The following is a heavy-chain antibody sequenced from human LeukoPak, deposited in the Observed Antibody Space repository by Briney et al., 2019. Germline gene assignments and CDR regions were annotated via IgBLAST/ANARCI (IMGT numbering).Heavy chain of an antibody. D-gene: IGHD3-3*01. CDR2: INPNSGAT. CDR1: GYTFTGYY. Sequence: GASLTVSCKASGYTFTGYYMHWVRQAPGQGLEWIGWINPNSGATNYAQHFQGRATMTRATSISTAYMELSRLRSGDTAVYYCVRDLQGPFDPYDFCSGYTPARYGMDVWGQGTTVTVSS. V-gene: IGHV1-2*02. J-gene: IGHJ6*02. CDR3: VRDLQGPFDPYDFCSGYTPARYGMDV.